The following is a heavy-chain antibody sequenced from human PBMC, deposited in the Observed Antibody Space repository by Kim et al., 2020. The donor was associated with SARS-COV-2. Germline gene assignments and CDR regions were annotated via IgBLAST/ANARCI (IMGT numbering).Heavy chain of an antibody. Sequence: GGSLRLSCAASGFTFSSYAMHWVRQAPGKGLEWVAVIWYDGSNKYYADSVKGRFTISRDNSKNTLYLQMNSLRAEDTAVYYCAKGPWVGYSYGHHFDYWGQGTLVTVSS. V-gene: IGHV3-33*06. CDR2: IWYDGSNK. J-gene: IGHJ4*02. CDR3: AKGPWVGYSYGHHFDY. D-gene: IGHD5-18*01. CDR1: GFTFSSYA.